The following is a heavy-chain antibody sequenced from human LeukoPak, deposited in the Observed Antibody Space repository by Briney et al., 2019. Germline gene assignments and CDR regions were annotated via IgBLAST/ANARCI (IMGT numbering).Heavy chain of an antibody. D-gene: IGHD3-16*01. CDR1: GFTFSNYA. Sequence: PGRSLRLSCAASGFTFSNYAIHWVRQAPGKGLEWVAVVSYDGDNEHYADSVKGRFTISRDNAKNSLDLQMNSLRDEDTAVYYCARDHNWALDYWGQGTLVTVSS. CDR2: VSYDGDNE. CDR3: ARDHNWALDY. V-gene: IGHV3-30-3*01. J-gene: IGHJ4*02.